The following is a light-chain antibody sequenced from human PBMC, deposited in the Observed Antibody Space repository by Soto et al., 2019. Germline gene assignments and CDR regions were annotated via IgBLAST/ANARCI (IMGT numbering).Light chain of an antibody. Sequence: DIQMTQSPSSLSASVGDRVTITCRASQSVTTYLNWYQHKPGKAPQLLIYGASRLQSGVPSRFSASGSATDFALTITSLQPEDFETYYCHQSYSNPPTLGQGTRLEIK. CDR2: GAS. J-gene: IGKJ5*01. CDR1: QSVTTY. CDR3: HQSYSNPPT. V-gene: IGKV1-39*01.